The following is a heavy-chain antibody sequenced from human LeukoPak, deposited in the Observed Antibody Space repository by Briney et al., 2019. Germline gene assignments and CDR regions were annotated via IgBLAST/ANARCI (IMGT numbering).Heavy chain of an antibody. CDR1: GFTFSSYA. D-gene: IGHD2-21*01. V-gene: IGHV3-23*01. J-gene: IGHJ4*02. CDR2: ISGRGGST. CDR3: AKRGDSGACNDY. Sequence: GGSLRLSCAPSGFTFSSYAMSWVPQAPGKGVEWVSAISGRGGSTYYADSVKGRFTIFRDNPKNALYLQMNSLRAEDTALYYCAKRGDSGACNDYWGQGTLVTVSS.